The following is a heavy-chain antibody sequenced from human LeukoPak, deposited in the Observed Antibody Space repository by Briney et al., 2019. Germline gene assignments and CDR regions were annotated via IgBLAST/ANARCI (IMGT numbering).Heavy chain of an antibody. Sequence: SETLSLTCTVSGGSIRSRGYYWGWIRQPPGKGLEWVGSIDYSGSTYYNPSLKSRVTISVDTSKNQFSLKLSSVTAADTAVYYCARLGAGTLLDYWGQGTLVTVSS. J-gene: IGHJ4*02. V-gene: IGHV4-39*01. CDR3: ARLGAGTLLDY. CDR2: IDYSGST. D-gene: IGHD6-19*01. CDR1: GGSIRSRGYY.